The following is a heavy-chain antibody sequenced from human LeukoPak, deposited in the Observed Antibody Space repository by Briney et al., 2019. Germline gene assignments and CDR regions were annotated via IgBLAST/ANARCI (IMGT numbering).Heavy chain of an antibody. V-gene: IGHV1-18*01. Sequence: ASVTVSCKASGYTFTSYGISWVRQAPGQGLEWMGWISPNNGNTNYAQKLQGRVTMTTDTSSTTAYMELRSLRSDDTAVYYCARDVSSSGWFWSFFGHWGQGTPVTVSS. D-gene: IGHD6-19*01. J-gene: IGHJ4*02. CDR2: ISPNNGNT. CDR1: GYTFTSYG. CDR3: ARDVSSSGWFWSFFGH.